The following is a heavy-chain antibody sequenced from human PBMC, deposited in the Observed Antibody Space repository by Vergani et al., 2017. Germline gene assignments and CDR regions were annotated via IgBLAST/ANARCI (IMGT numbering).Heavy chain of an antibody. CDR2: IDSGDET. CDR1: GFTFSTYA. J-gene: IGHJ5*02. D-gene: IGHD3-10*01. CDR3: ARGNYYGSGTYVDP. Sequence: EVQLLESGGDLVQPGGSLRLSCAASGFTFSTYAMTWVRQAQGKGLEWVSHIDSGDETYYADSVKGRVTISRDTSKNTLHLQINNLRVEDTAVYYCARGNYYGSGTYVDPWGQGTLVNVSS. V-gene: IGHV3-66*02.